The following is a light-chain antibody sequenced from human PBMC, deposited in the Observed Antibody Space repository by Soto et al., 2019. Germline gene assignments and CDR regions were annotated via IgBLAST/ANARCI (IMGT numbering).Light chain of an antibody. J-gene: IGKJ1*01. Sequence: EIVMTQSPATLAVSPGKRATLSCRARQTLSSTLAWSQPKPGQAPSPVLYGASTSATGIQARFSGRGSGTEFTLTISSLQSEDFAVYYCQQYHNWPTITFGQGTKV. CDR2: GAS. CDR3: QQYHNWPTIT. CDR1: QTLSST. V-gene: IGKV3-15*01.